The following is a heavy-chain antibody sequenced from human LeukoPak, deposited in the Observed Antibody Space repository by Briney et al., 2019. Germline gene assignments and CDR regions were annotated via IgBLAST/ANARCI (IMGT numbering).Heavy chain of an antibody. Sequence: GGSLRLSCAASGFTFSSYGMHWVRQAPGKGLEWGAVIWYDGSNKYYADSVKGRFTISRDNSKNTLYLQMNSLRAEDTAVYYCAKATARSIVVVPAPRGFDYWGQGTLVTVSS. CDR2: IWYDGSNK. J-gene: IGHJ4*02. CDR1: GFTFSSYG. D-gene: IGHD2-2*01. V-gene: IGHV3-33*06. CDR3: AKATARSIVVVPAPRGFDY.